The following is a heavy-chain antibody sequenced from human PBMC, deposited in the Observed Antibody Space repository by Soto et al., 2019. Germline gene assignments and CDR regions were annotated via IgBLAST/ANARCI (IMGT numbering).Heavy chain of an antibody. V-gene: IGHV5-51*01. CDR3: ARPTYCSSTHCSPFDY. CDR1: GYSFTSYW. CDR2: VYPDDSDT. D-gene: IGHD2-2*01. Sequence: GESLKISCKGSGYSFTSYWIGWVRQMPGKGLEWMGIVYPDDSDTRYSPPFQGQVTISADKSISTAYLQWSSLEASDTAMYYCARPTYCSSTHCSPFDYWGQGTLVTVSS. J-gene: IGHJ4*02.